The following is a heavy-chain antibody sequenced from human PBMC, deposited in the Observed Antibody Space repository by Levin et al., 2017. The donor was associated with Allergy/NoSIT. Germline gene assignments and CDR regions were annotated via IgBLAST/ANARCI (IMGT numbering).Heavy chain of an antibody. J-gene: IGHJ4*02. CDR2: ISAYNGNT. V-gene: IGHV1-18*01. CDR1: GYTFTSYG. Sequence: GASVKVSCKASGYTFTSYGISWVRQAPGQGLEWMGWISAYNGNTNYAQKLQGRVTMTTDTSTSTAYMELRSLRSDDAAVYYCARVSITDSWILTTRGRSTNFDYWGQGTLVTVSS. CDR3: ARVSITDSWILTTRGRSTNFDY. D-gene: IGHD3-9*01.